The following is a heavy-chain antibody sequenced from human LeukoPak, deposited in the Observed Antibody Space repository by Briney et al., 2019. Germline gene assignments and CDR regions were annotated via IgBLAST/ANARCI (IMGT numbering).Heavy chain of an antibody. D-gene: IGHD1/OR15-1a*01. CDR3: ARNIDD. Sequence: SETLSLTCTVSGGSVSSSAYYWGWIRQPPGKGLEWIGSIFYPGSTYYKPSLKSRVTISVDTSKNQFSLKLSSVTAADTAVYYCARNIDDWGQGTLVTVSS. CDR1: GGSVSSSAYY. J-gene: IGHJ4*02. V-gene: IGHV4-39*01. CDR2: IFYPGST.